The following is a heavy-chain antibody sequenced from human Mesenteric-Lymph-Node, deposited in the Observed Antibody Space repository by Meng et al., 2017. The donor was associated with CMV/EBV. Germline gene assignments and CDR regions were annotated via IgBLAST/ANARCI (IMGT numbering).Heavy chain of an antibody. D-gene: IGHD3-10*01. Sequence: GESLKISCAASGFTFSGYYMSWIRQAPGKGLEWVSYISGGGYTIYYAGSVKGRFTMSRDNAKSSMYLQMNSLRAEDTAVYYCARAKSQWFGAGGLDVWGQGTTVTVSS. J-gene: IGHJ6*02. CDR2: ISGGGYTI. CDR3: ARAKSQWFGAGGLDV. V-gene: IGHV3-11*01. CDR1: GFTFSGYY.